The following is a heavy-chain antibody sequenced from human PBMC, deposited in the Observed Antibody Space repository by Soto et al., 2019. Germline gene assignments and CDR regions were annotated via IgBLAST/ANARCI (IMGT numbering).Heavy chain of an antibody. J-gene: IGHJ3*02. CDR1: GFTFSSYG. D-gene: IGHD6-19*01. Sequence: PGGSLRLSCAASGFTFSSYGMHWVRQAPGKGLEWVAVISYDGSNKYYADSVKGRFTISRDNSKNTLYLQMNSLRAEDTAVYYCAKRFSSGWIDAFDIWGQGTRVTVSS. CDR2: ISYDGSNK. CDR3: AKRFSSGWIDAFDI. V-gene: IGHV3-30*18.